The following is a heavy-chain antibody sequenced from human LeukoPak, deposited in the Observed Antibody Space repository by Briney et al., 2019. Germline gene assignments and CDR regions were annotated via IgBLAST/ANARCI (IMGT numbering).Heavy chain of an antibody. CDR1: GYSFSKYW. CDR2: IYPGDSDT. D-gene: IGHD3-22*01. Sequence: GESLKISCQGSGYSFSKYWIGWVRQLPGKGQEWMGIIYPGDSDTRYRPSFQGRVTISVDKSINTAHLQWSSLKASDTAMYYCARCGRDYDNSAHGFDVWGQGTMVIVSS. V-gene: IGHV5-51*01. CDR3: ARCGRDYDNSAHGFDV. J-gene: IGHJ3*01.